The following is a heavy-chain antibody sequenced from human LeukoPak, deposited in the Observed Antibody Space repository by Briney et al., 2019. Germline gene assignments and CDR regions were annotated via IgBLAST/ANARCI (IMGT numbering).Heavy chain of an antibody. CDR2: IYYSGST. J-gene: IGHJ4*02. Sequence: SETLSLTCTVSGASLSSYYWSWIRQPPGKGLEWIGYIYYSGSTYDNPSLKSRVTISRDTSKNQFSLKLSSVTAADTAVYYCARSNYDSSGYPLYFDYWGQGTLVTVSS. D-gene: IGHD3-22*01. CDR3: ARSNYDSSGYPLYFDY. CDR1: GASLSSYY. V-gene: IGHV4-59*01.